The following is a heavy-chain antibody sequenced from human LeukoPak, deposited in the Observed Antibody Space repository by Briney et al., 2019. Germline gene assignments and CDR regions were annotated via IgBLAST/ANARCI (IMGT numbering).Heavy chain of an antibody. J-gene: IGHJ3*02. CDR1: GFTFTNYW. D-gene: IGHD3-10*01. V-gene: IGHV3-7*01. CDR2: IKKQGSEK. Sequence: GGSLRLSCAGSGFTFTNYWMNWVRQAPGKGLEWVANIKKQGSEKYYVDSVKGRFTIARDNAKNSLYLQMNNLRAEDTAMYYCVRHAYYVFDIWGQGTMVTVSS. CDR3: VRHAYYVFDI.